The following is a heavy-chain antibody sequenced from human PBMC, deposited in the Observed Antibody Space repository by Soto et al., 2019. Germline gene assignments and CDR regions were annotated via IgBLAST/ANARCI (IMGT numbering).Heavy chain of an antibody. D-gene: IGHD3-10*01. V-gene: IGHV3-13*04. CDR1: GFTLSNYD. CDR2: IGTAGDT. Sequence: EVQLVESGGGLVQPGGSLRLSCAASGFTLSNYDMHWVRQGTGKGLEWVSVIGTAGDTYYPGSVKGRFTISRENAKNSLYLQMNSLRAGDTAVYYCARSRGADFDYWGQGTLVTVSP. J-gene: IGHJ4*02. CDR3: ARSRGADFDY.